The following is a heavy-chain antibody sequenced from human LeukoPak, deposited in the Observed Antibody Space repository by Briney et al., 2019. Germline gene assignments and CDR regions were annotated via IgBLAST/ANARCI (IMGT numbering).Heavy chain of an antibody. CDR2: IGTAGDT. CDR3: ARGSVAGNHAFYI. V-gene: IGHV3-13*01. J-gene: IGHJ3*02. Sequence: GGSLRLSCAASGFTFSSYDMHWVRQATGKGLEWVSGIGTAGDTYYPGSVKGRFTISRENAKNSLYLQMNSLRAGDTAVYYCARGSVAGNHAFYIWGQGTMVTVSS. D-gene: IGHD6-19*01. CDR1: GFTFSSYD.